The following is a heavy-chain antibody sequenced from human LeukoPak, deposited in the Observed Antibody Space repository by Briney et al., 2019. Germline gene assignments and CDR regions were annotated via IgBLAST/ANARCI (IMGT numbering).Heavy chain of an antibody. CDR3: ARQGIQLWLPDWFDP. D-gene: IGHD5-18*01. J-gene: IGHJ5*02. CDR2: ISAYNGNT. V-gene: IGHV1-18*01. CDR1: GYTFTSYG. Sequence: GASVKVSCKASGYTFTSYGISWVRQAPGQGLEWMGWISAYNGNTNYAQKLQGRVTMTTDTSTSTAYMELRSLRSDDTAVYYCARQGIQLWLPDWFDPWGQGTLVTVSS.